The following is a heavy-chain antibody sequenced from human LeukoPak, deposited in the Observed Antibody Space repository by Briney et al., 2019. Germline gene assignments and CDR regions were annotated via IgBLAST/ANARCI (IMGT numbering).Heavy chain of an antibody. J-gene: IGHJ5*02. CDR1: GFTFSSYS. CDR2: ISSSSSYI. V-gene: IGHV3-21*01. Sequence: GGSLRLSCAASGFTFSSYSMNWVRQAPGKGLEWVSSISSSSSYIYYADSVKGRFTISRDNSKNTLYLQMNSLRAEDTAVYYCARDNGNWFDPWGQGTLVTVSS. D-gene: IGHD2-8*01. CDR3: ARDNGNWFDP.